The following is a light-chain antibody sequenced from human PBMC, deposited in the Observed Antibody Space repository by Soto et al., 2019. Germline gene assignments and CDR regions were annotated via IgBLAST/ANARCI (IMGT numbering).Light chain of an antibody. CDR1: QSISTAY. Sequence: EIVLTQSPGTLSLSPGERATLSCRASQSISTAYLTWYQQKPGQAPRLLIYRASNRATGIPDRFSGSESGTDFTLTISSLEPEDFAVYYCQQYGRFPLTFGQGTGLEMK. V-gene: IGKV3-20*01. CDR2: RAS. CDR3: QQYGRFPLT. J-gene: IGKJ5*01.